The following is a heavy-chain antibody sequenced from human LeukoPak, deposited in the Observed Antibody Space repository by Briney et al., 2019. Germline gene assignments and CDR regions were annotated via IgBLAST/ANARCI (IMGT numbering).Heavy chain of an antibody. CDR2: IYTSGST. D-gene: IGHD6-19*01. J-gene: IGHJ4*02. Sequence: SETLSLTCTVSGGSISSGSYYWSWIRQPAGKGLEWIGRIYTSGSTNYNPSLKSRVTISVDTSKNQFSLRLSSVSAADTAVYYCATLNSRGWSLFFDYWGQGTLVTVSS. CDR3: ATLNSRGWSLFFDY. V-gene: IGHV4-61*02. CDR1: GGSISSGSYY.